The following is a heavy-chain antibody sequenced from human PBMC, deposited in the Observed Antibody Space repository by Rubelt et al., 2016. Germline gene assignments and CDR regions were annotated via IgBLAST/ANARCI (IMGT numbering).Heavy chain of an antibody. CDR1: GGSISSSSYY. J-gene: IGHJ4*02. Sequence: QLQLQESGPGLVKPSETLSLTCTVSGGSISSSSYYWGWIRQPPGKGLEWIGSIYYSGSTYYNPSLKSRVTISVDTSKNQFSLKLSSVNAADTAVYYCARQGDYYDSSGYYSNFDYWGQGTLVTVSS. D-gene: IGHD3-22*01. CDR2: IYYSGST. V-gene: IGHV4-39*01. CDR3: ARQGDYYDSSGYYSNFDY.